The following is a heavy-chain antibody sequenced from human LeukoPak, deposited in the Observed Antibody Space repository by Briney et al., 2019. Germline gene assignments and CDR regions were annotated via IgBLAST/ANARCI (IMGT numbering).Heavy chain of an antibody. CDR1: GFTFSTYW. V-gene: IGHV3-74*01. CDR3: ARGRYYLDN. D-gene: IGHD4-17*01. Sequence: GGSLRLSCAASGFTFSTYWMHWVRQAPGKGLVWVSRIISEGSTTIYADSVKGRFTISRDNAKNTLCLQMNSQRAEDTAVYYCARGRYYLDNWGQGTLVTVSS. CDR2: IISEGSTT. J-gene: IGHJ4*02.